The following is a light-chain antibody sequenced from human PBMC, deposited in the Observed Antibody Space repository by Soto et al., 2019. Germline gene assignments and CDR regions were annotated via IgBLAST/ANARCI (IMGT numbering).Light chain of an antibody. CDR3: QQSLGIPYT. Sequence: DFQMTQSPSSLSASVGDRVTITCRASQSITGYLNWYQKKPGKAPKLLIYAASSLQSGVPSRFSGSGSWTDFTLTISSLQRDDFATYFCQQSLGIPYTFGQGTRLETK. V-gene: IGKV1-39*01. CDR1: QSITGY. J-gene: IGKJ2*01. CDR2: AAS.